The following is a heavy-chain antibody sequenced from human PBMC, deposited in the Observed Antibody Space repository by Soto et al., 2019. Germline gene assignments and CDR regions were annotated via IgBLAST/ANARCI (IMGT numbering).Heavy chain of an antibody. V-gene: IGHV3-30*18. D-gene: IGHD5-18*01. Sequence: PXGSLRLSCAASGFTFSSYGMHWVRQAPGKGLEWVAVISYDGSNKYYADSVKGRFTISRDNSKNTLYLQMNSLRAEDTAVYYCAKDWDSYGYYYYYGMDVWGQGTTVTVSS. CDR1: GFTFSSYG. CDR3: AKDWDSYGYYYYYGMDV. J-gene: IGHJ6*02. CDR2: ISYDGSNK.